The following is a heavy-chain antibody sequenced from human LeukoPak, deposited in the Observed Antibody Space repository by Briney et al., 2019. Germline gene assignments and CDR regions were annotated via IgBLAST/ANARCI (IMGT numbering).Heavy chain of an antibody. CDR2: INHSGST. CDR3: ARVPFSDSSGYYYNLGAFDI. J-gene: IGHJ3*02. V-gene: IGHV4-39*07. D-gene: IGHD3-22*01. CDR1: GGSISSSSYY. Sequence: SETLSLTCTVSGGSISSSSYYWGWIRQPPGKGLEWIGEINHSGSTNYNPSLKSRVTISVDTSKNQFSLKLSSVTAADTAVYYCARVPFSDSSGYYYNLGAFDIWGQGTMVTVSS.